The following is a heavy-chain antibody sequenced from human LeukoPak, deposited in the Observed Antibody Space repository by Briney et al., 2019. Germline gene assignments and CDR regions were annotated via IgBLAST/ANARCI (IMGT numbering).Heavy chain of an antibody. CDR1: GFTFSSYA. V-gene: IGHV3-30*04. J-gene: IGHJ6*02. D-gene: IGHD4-23*01. CDR2: ISYDGSNK. Sequence: GRSLRLSCAASGFTFSSYAMHWVRQAPGKGLEWVAVISYDGSNKYYADSVKGRFTISRDNSKNTLYLQMNSLRAEDTAVYYCARDRTVDYYYYGTDVWGQGTTVTVSS. CDR3: ARDRTVDYYYYGTDV.